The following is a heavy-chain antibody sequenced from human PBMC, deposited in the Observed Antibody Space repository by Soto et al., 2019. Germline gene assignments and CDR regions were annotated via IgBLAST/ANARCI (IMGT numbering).Heavy chain of an antibody. J-gene: IGHJ6*03. D-gene: IGHD3-9*01. CDR3: ARIVLGPDILADQFVDYYYYMDV. CDR1: GGSISSYY. V-gene: IGHV4-59*08. CDR2: ISDSGNT. Sequence: PSETLSLTCTVSGGSISSYYWTWIRQPPGKGLEWLGYISDSGNTNYDPSLKSRVAMSIDTSKRQLSLKLLSLTAADTAIYYCARIVLGPDILADQFVDYYYYMDVWGQGTTVTVSS.